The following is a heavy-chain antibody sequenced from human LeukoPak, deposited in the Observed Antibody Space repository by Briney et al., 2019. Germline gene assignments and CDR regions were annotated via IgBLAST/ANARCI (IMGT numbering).Heavy chain of an antibody. D-gene: IGHD3-22*01. CDR3: ARDYYDSSGYSRDAFDI. CDR1: GYSFTSYW. CDR2: MYPGDSDT. V-gene: IGHV5-51*01. Sequence: GESLKISCKASGYSFTSYWIGWVRQMPGKGLEWMGIMYPGDSDTRYSPSFQGQVTISADKSISTAYLQWSSLKASDTAMYYCARDYYDSSGYSRDAFDIWGQRTMVTVSS. J-gene: IGHJ3*02.